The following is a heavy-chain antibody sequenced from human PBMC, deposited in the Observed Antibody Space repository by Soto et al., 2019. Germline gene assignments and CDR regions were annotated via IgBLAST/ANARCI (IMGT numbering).Heavy chain of an antibody. CDR2: INDSGST. CDR3: AKHLGFCSGDGCYRGFDC. J-gene: IGHJ4*02. CDR1: GASLSGYY. Sequence: QVRLQQWGAGLLKPSETLSLTCGVSGASLSGYYRSWIRQPPGKGLEWIGEINDSGSTSYNPSLKSRVTISVDTSKNQFSLKLSSVTAADTAVYYCAKHLGFCSGDGCYRGFDCWGQGTLVTVSS. D-gene: IGHD2-15*01. V-gene: IGHV4-34*01.